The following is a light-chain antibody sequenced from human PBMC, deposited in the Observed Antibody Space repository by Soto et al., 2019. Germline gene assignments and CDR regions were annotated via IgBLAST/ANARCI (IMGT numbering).Light chain of an antibody. CDR1: QDIRSD. Sequence: DIQMTQSPSSLSASVGDRVTITCRASQDIRSDLGWYQQKPGRAPKRLMFAASRLQSGVPSRFSGRGSGTEFTLTIRSLQPEDFATYYCLQHNTYPRAFGQGTKVEMK. CDR3: LQHNTYPRA. V-gene: IGKV1-17*01. CDR2: AAS. J-gene: IGKJ1*01.